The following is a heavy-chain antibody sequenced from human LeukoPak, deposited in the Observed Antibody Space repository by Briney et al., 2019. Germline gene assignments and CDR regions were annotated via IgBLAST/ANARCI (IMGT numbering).Heavy chain of an antibody. D-gene: IGHD2-2*01. CDR3: ARVISRFFMDV. CDR2: IIPIFGTA. J-gene: IGHJ6*01. V-gene: IGHV1-69*05. CDR1: GGTFSSYA. Sequence: ASMKVSCKASGGTFSSYAISRVRQAPGQGLEWMGRIIPIFGTANYAQKFQGRVTITTDESTSTAYMELSSLRSEDTAVYYCARVISRFFMDVWGKGCTVTVSS.